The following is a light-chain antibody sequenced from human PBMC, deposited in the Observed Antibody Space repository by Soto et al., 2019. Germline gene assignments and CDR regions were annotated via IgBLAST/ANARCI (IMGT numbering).Light chain of an antibody. CDR3: QQYGSSPYT. J-gene: IGKJ2*01. CDR2: GAS. Sequence: EIVLMQSPGTLSLSPGERATLSCRASQSVSSIYLAWYLQKPGQAPSLLIYGASRRATGIPDRFSASGSGTEFTLTISRLEPEDFAVYFCQQYGSSPYTFGQGTKLDSK. V-gene: IGKV3-20*01. CDR1: QSVSSIY.